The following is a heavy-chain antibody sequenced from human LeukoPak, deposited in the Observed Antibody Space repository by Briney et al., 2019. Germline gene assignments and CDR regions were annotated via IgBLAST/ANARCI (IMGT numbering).Heavy chain of an antibody. CDR2: IYYSGKA. CDR1: GGSISSYY. D-gene: IGHD3-16*01. J-gene: IGHJ6*02. Sequence: PSETLSLTCTVSGGSISSYYWSWIRQSPGKGLEWIGFIYYSGKADYNPSLRSRITISVDTSKNQMSLKLSSVTAADTAVYYCARFGVYYDMGVWGQGTTVTVS. CDR3: ARFGVYYDMGV. V-gene: IGHV4-59*01.